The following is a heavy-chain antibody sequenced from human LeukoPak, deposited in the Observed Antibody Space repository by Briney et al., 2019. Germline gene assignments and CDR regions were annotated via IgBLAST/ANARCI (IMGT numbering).Heavy chain of an antibody. V-gene: IGHV3-30-3*02. CDR2: ISYDGSNK. Sequence: PGGSLRLSCAASGFTFSSYAMHWVRQAPGKGLEWVAVISYDGSNKYYADSVKGRFTISRDNSKNTLYLQMNSLRAEDTAVYYCAKSPSTRQNWFDPWGQGTLVTVSS. J-gene: IGHJ5*02. CDR1: GFTFSSYA. CDR3: AKSPSTRQNWFDP. D-gene: IGHD2/OR15-2a*01.